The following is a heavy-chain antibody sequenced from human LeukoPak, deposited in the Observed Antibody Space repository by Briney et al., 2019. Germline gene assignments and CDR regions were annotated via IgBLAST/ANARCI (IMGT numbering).Heavy chain of an antibody. D-gene: IGHD3-22*01. J-gene: IGHJ3*02. CDR1: GGSISSYY. Sequence: SETLSPTCTVSGGSISSYYWSWIRQPAGKGLEWIGRIYTSGSTNYNPSLKSRVTISVDKSKNQFSLKLSSVTAADTAVYYCARYDYYDSSGLPLDAFDIWGQGTMVTVSS. CDR3: ARYDYYDSSGLPLDAFDI. CDR2: IYTSGST. V-gene: IGHV4-4*07.